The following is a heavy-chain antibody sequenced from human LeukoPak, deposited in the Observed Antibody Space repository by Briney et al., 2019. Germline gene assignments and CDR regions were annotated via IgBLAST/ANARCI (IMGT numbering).Heavy chain of an antibody. CDR1: GYTFTSYY. CDR2: INPDSGDT. V-gene: IGHV1-2*02. CDR3: VKVLYGSGSYYVDY. D-gene: IGHD3-10*01. J-gene: IGHJ4*02. Sequence: ASVKVSCKASGYTFTSYYIFWVRQAPGQGLEWMGWINPDSGDTNYAQKFQGRVTMTRDTSISTAYMELSRLRSDDTAVYYCVKVLYGSGSYYVDYWGQGTLVTVSS.